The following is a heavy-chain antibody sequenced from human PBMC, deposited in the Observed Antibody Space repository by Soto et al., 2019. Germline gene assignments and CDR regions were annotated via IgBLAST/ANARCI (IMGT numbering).Heavy chain of an antibody. CDR1: GYSFTSYW. Sequence: ESLKISCKGSGYSFTSYWIGWVRQMPGKGLEWMGIIYPGDSDTRYSPSFQGQVTISADKSISTAYLQWSSLKASDTAMYYCAISIKGLYCSGGSCYSGYYFDYWGQGTLVTVSS. CDR3: AISIKGLYCSGGSCYSGYYFDY. D-gene: IGHD2-15*01. CDR2: IYPGDSDT. J-gene: IGHJ4*02. V-gene: IGHV5-51*01.